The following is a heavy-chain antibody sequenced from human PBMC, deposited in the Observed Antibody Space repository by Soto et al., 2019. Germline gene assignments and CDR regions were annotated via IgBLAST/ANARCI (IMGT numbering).Heavy chain of an antibody. J-gene: IGHJ4*02. Sequence: QVQLVQSGAEVKEPGASVKVSCKASGYILSSYNMHWVRQAPGQGLEWMGIINPSGGRTSYAQKFQDRVTMTRDTSTSTVYMELSSLRSDDTAVYHCARTYCAADCPRRDFDYWGQGTLVTVSS. CDR1: GYILSSYN. CDR2: INPSGGRT. D-gene: IGHD2-21*02. V-gene: IGHV1-46*01. CDR3: ARTYCAADCPRRDFDY.